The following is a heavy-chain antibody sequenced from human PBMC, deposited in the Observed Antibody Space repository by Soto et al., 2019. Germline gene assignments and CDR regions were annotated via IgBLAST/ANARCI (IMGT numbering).Heavy chain of an antibody. CDR2: ISSSGSSI. D-gene: IGHD1-26*01. J-gene: IGHJ4*02. Sequence: QVQLVESGGGLVRPGGSLRLSCSAAGFTFGDYYMSRIRQAPGKGLEWVSYISSSGSSIYYADSVKGRFTTSRDNAENSLYVQMNRLRAEDTAVYYCARGSGSPFDYWGQGTLVTVSS. V-gene: IGHV3-11*01. CDR3: ARGSGSPFDY. CDR1: GFTFGDYY.